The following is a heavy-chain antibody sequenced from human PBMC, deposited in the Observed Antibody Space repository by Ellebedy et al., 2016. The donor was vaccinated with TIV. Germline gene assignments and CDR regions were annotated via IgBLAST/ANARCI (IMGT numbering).Heavy chain of an antibody. CDR2: ISYDGNNK. J-gene: IGHJ4*02. V-gene: IGHV3-30-3*01. CDR1: GFTFSAYV. CDR3: AYGGKFFNF. Sequence: GESLKISXAASGFTFSAYVMHWVRQAPGKGLEWVAVISYDGNNKYYADSVKGRFTISRDNSKSTLYLQMNSLRPEDTAVYYCAYGGKFFNFWGQGTLVTVSS. D-gene: IGHD3-16*01.